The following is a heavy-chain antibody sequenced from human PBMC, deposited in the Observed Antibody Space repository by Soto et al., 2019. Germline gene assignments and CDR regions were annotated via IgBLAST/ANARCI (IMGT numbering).Heavy chain of an antibody. V-gene: IGHV3-30-3*01. Sequence: QVQLVESGGGVVQPGRSLRLSCAASGFTFSSYAMHWVRQAPGKGLEWVAVISYDGSNKYYADSVKGRFTISRDNCKNTLYLQMNSLRAEDTAVYYCARDTIGDKGYFQHWGQGTLVTVSS. D-gene: IGHD3-10*01. CDR1: GFTFSSYA. CDR3: ARDTIGDKGYFQH. CDR2: ISYDGSNK. J-gene: IGHJ1*01.